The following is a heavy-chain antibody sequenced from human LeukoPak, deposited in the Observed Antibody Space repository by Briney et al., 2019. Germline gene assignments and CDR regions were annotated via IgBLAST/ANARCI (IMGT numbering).Heavy chain of an antibody. Sequence: ASVTVSCKASGYTFTGYFLHWVRQAPGQGLEWMGWINPKSGGTNYAQTFQGRVTMTRDTSISTAYMELSRLTSDDTAVYYCARVVVDSLNWFDPWGQGTLVTVSS. V-gene: IGHV1-2*02. CDR3: ARVVVDSLNWFDP. J-gene: IGHJ5*02. D-gene: IGHD3/OR15-3a*01. CDR1: GYTFTGYF. CDR2: INPKSGGT.